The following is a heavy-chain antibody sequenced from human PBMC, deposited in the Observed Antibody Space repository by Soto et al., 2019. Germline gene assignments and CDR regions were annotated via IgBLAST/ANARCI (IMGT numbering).Heavy chain of an antibody. J-gene: IGHJ4*02. CDR1: GFTFSSYA. D-gene: IGHD3-3*01. CDR3: ARGPDFWSGYIDY. CDR2: ISGSGGST. Sequence: EVQLLESGGGLVQPGGPLRLSCAASGFTFSSYAMSWVRQAPGKGLEWVSAISGSGGSTYYADSVKGRFTISRDNSKNTLYLQMNSLRAEDTAVYYCARGPDFWSGYIDYWGQGTLVTVSS. V-gene: IGHV3-23*01.